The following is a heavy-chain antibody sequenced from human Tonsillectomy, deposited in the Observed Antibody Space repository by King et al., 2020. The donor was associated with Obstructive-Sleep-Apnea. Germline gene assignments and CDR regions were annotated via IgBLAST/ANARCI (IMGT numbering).Heavy chain of an antibody. Sequence: VKLVESGGGLIQPGGSLRLSCAVSGFTFSNFWMHWVRQAPGKGLVWVSRINSDGSNTTYADSVKGRFTISRDNAKNTLYLQMSSLRAEDTAVYYCAREGCSTTSCSNWFDPWGQGTLVTVSS. J-gene: IGHJ5*02. CDR2: INSDGSNT. CDR3: AREGCSTTSCSNWFDP. D-gene: IGHD2-2*01. V-gene: IGHV3-74*01. CDR1: GFTFSNFW.